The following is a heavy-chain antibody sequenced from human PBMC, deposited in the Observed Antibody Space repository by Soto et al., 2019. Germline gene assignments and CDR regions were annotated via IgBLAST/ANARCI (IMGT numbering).Heavy chain of an antibody. J-gene: IGHJ4*02. CDR3: TTMDKYGCHSPFDS. D-gene: IGHD4-17*01. Sequence: PGGSLRLSCAASGFTFNDAWMTWVRQAPGKGLEWVGRIKGKTDGGTTDYAAPVKGRFTISRDDSKTTLYLRMNSLKTEDTAVYYCTTMDKYGCHSPFDSWGQGT. V-gene: IGHV3-15*07. CDR2: IKGKTDGGTT. CDR1: GFTFNDAW.